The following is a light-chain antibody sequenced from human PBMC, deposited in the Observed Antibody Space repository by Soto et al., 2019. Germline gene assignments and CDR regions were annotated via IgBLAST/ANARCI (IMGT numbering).Light chain of an antibody. Sequence: IVMTQSPLSLPVTPGYPASISCSSSQILLHSNGYNYLDWYLQKPGQSPQVLIYVGSNRASGVPDRFSGSGSGTDFTLKISRVEAEDVGVYYCMQALQTPTFGQGTKVDIK. V-gene: IGKV2-28*01. J-gene: IGKJ1*01. CDR2: VGS. CDR3: MQALQTPT. CDR1: QILLHSNGYNY.